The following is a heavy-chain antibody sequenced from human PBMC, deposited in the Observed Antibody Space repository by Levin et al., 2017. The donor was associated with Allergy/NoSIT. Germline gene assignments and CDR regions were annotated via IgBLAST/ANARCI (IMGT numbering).Heavy chain of an antibody. CDR1: GGSVSTYY. D-gene: IGHD5-12*01. J-gene: IGHJ4*02. V-gene: IGHV4-59*02. Sequence: SETLSLTCTVSGGSVSTYYWNWIRQPPGKGLEWIGYVYYRGSTYYNPSLKSRVTISVDTSKNQFSLKLSSVTAADTAVYYCARGTGYSGYPDYWGQGTLVTVSS. CDR3: ARGTGYSGYPDY. CDR2: VYYRGST.